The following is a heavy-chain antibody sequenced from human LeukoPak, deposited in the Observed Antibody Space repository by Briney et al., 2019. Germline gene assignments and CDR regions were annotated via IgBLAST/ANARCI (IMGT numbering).Heavy chain of an antibody. J-gene: IGHJ4*02. CDR3: ARDRDSSGWFDY. Sequence: SETLSLTCTVSGGSIGGFYWGWIRQPPGKGPEWIGFIYYSGSANYNPSLKSRVTMSVDMSKNQFSLKLSSVTAADTAFYYCARDRDSSGWFDYWGQGALVTVSS. CDR2: IYYSGSA. D-gene: IGHD6-19*01. CDR1: GGSIGGFY. V-gene: IGHV4-59*01.